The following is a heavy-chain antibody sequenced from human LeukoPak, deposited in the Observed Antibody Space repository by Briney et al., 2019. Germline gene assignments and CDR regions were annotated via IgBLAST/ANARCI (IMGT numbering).Heavy chain of an antibody. Sequence: GGSLRLSCAASGFTFDDYGMSWVRQAPGKGLEWVSGINWNGGSTGYADSVKGRFTISRDNAKNSLYLQMNSLRAEDTASYYCAREDSSGWSLYYFDYWGQGTLVTVSS. CDR3: AREDSSGWSLYYFDY. J-gene: IGHJ4*02. V-gene: IGHV3-20*04. CDR1: GFTFDDYG. CDR2: INWNGGST. D-gene: IGHD6-19*01.